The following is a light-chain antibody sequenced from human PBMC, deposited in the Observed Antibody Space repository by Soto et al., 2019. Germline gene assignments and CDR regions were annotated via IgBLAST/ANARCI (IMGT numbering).Light chain of an antibody. CDR3: HQSNDWWT. CDR2: DAS. V-gene: IGKV2-29*01. J-gene: IGKJ1*01. Sequence: DVVVTHTPLSLSVSPGQPASMSCRSSHSLLYSDGKTYLYWYQQRSGQAPRLLIFDASIRLPTVPARFSGSGSGTEFTLTISSLQSEDFAVYYCHQSNDWWTFGQGTKVDIK. CDR1: HSLLYSDGKTY.